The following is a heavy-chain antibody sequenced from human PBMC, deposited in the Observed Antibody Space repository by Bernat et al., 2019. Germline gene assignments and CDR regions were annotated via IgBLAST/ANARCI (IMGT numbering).Heavy chain of an antibody. CDR2: IYYSGST. Sequence: QVQLQESGPGLVKPSETLSLTCTVSGGSISSYYWSWIRQPPGKGLEWIGYIYYSGSTNYNPSLKSRVTISVDTSKNQFSLKLSSVTAADTAVYYCARDFLVGSWYSLPQDYYYGMDVWGQGTTVTVSS. CDR1: GGSISSYY. D-gene: IGHD6-13*01. J-gene: IGHJ6*02. V-gene: IGHV4-59*01. CDR3: ARDFLVGSWYSLPQDYYYGMDV.